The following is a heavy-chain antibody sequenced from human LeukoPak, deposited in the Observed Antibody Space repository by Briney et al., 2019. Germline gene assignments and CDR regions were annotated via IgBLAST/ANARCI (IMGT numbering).Heavy chain of an antibody. D-gene: IGHD2-15*01. V-gene: IGHV3-66*01. CDR3: ARSLNIVVVVAAY. Sequence: PGGSLRLSCAASGFTVSSNYMSWVRQAPEKGLEWVSVIYSGGSTYYADSVKGRFTISRDNSKNTLYLQMNSLRAEDTAVYYCARSLNIVVVVAAYWGQGTLVTVSS. CDR2: IYSGGST. CDR1: GFTVSSNY. J-gene: IGHJ4*02.